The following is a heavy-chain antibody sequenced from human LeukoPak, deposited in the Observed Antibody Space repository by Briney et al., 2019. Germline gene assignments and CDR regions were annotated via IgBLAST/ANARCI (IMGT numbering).Heavy chain of an antibody. D-gene: IGHD2-2*01. V-gene: IGHV4-61*01. Sequence: PSETLSLTCTVSGDSVSSGSYYWSWIRQPPGKGLEWIGYISYSGSTNYNPSLKGRVTISVDTSKNQFSLKLSSVTAADTAVYYCASCSSTSCPYANFDYWGQGTLVTVSS. J-gene: IGHJ4*02. CDR1: GDSVSSGSYY. CDR2: ISYSGST. CDR3: ASCSSTSCPYANFDY.